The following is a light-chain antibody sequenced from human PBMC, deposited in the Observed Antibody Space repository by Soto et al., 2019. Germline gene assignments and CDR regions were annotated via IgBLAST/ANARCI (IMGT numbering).Light chain of an antibody. CDR2: DVG. CDR3: NSYTGSSTPYV. CDR1: SSDVGAYNY. Sequence: QSVLTQPASVSGSPGQSITISCTGTSSDVGAYNYVSWYQQHPGKAPKLMIYDVGNRPSGVSNRFSGSKSGNTASLTISGLQAEDEADYYSNSYTGSSTPYVFGTGTKVTVL. V-gene: IGLV2-14*01. J-gene: IGLJ1*01.